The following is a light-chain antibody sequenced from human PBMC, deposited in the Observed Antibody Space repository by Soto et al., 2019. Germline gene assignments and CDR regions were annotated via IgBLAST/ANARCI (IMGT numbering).Light chain of an antibody. CDR3: QQFNSYSYT. CDR2: DAS. J-gene: IGKJ2*01. CDR1: QGISSA. V-gene: IGKV1-13*02. Sequence: AIQLTQSPSSLSASVGDRVTITCRASQGISSALAWYQQKPGKAPKLLIYDASSFESEVPSRFSGSGSGTDFTLTISSLQPEDFATYYCQQFNSYSYTFGQGTKLEMK.